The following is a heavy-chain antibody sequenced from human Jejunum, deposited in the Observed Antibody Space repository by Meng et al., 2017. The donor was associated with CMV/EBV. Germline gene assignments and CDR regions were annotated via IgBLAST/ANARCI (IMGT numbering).Heavy chain of an antibody. V-gene: IGHV4-39*01. J-gene: IGHJ5*02. CDR2: VYFGAST. D-gene: IGHD3-9*01. CDR1: SIGTSGYY. CDR3: ARHAYIGWSGPWFDP. Sequence: SIGTSGYYGFWIRHPPGQGLEWIGSVYFGASTYYNPSLKSRTTISVDTAKNQFSLRLDSVAAADTAVYYCARHAYIGWSGPWFDPWGQGTLVTVSS.